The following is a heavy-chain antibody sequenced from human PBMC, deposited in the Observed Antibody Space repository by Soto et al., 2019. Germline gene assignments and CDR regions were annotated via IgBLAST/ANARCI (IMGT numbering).Heavy chain of an antibody. J-gene: IGHJ3*01. Sequence: PGESLQISCKGSGYSFTSYWIGWVRQMPGKGLEWMGIIYPGDSDTRYSPSFQGQVTISAAKSISTAYLQWSSLKTSDTAMYYCARFLHDCSGLEAFDLWGQGPLFT. D-gene: IGHD3-22*01. CDR3: ARFLHDCSGLEAFDL. V-gene: IGHV5-51*01. CDR1: GYSFTSYW. CDR2: IYPGDSDT.